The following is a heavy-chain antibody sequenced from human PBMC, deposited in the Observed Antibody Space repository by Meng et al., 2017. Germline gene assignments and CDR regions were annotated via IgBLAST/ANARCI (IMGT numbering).Heavy chain of an antibody. CDR3: ARARKTTVDPYFQH. J-gene: IGHJ1*01. CDR1: GFTFSSYA. D-gene: IGHD4-23*01. Sequence: GESLKISCAASGFTFSSYAMHWVRQAPGKGLEWVSSISSSSSYIYYADSVKGRFTISRDNAKNSLYLQMNSLRAEDTAVYYCARARKTTVDPYFQHWGQGTLVTVSS. V-gene: IGHV3-21*01. CDR2: ISSSSSYI.